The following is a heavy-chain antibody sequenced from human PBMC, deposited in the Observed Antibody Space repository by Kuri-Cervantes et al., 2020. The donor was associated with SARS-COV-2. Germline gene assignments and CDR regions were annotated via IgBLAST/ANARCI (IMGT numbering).Heavy chain of an antibody. Sequence: SETLSLTCTVSGGSISSGGYYWSWIRQPPGKGLEWIGYMYYSGITNYDPSLKSRVTISVDTSKNQLSLKLSSVTATDTAVYYCARDNVLFSGSGFDLWGQGTLVTVSS. V-gene: IGHV4-61*08. CDR1: GGSISSGGYY. J-gene: IGHJ4*02. CDR2: MYYSGIT. CDR3: ARDNVLFSGSGFDL. D-gene: IGHD1-26*01.